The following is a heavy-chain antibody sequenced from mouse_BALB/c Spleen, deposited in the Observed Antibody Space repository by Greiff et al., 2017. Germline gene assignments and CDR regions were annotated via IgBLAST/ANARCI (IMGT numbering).Heavy chain of an antibody. Sequence: EVKLVESGPSLVKPSQTLSLTCSVTGDSITSGYWNWIRKFPGNKLEYMGYISYSGSTYYNPSLKSRISITRDTSKNQYYLQLNSVTTEDTATYYCARYGWLLRGFDVWGAGTTVTVSS. D-gene: IGHD2-3*01. V-gene: IGHV3-8*02. CDR3: ARYGWLLRGFDV. CDR2: ISYSGST. J-gene: IGHJ1*01. CDR1: GDSITSGY.